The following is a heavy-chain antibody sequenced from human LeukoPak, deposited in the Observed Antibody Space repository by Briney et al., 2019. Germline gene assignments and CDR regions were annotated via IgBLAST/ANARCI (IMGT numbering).Heavy chain of an antibody. D-gene: IGHD3-9*01. CDR1: GFTFSSYS. Sequence: GGSLRLSCAASGFTFSSYSMNWVRQAPGKGLEWVSSISSSSSYIYYADSVKGRFTISRDNAKNSLYLQMNSLRAEDTAVYYCARDRPNYDILTGYMRTWSDAFDIWGQGTMVTVSS. CDR3: ARDRPNYDILTGYMRTWSDAFDI. CDR2: ISSSSSYI. V-gene: IGHV3-21*01. J-gene: IGHJ3*02.